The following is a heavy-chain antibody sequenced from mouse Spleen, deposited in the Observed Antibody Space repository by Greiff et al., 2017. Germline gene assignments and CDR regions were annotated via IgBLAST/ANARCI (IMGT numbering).Heavy chain of an antibody. J-gene: IGHJ1*03. CDR1: GYTFTSYW. V-gene: IGHV1-69*01. D-gene: IGHD2-5*01. CDR2: IDPSDSYT. Sequence: QVQLQQPGAELVMPGASVKLSCKASGYTFTSYWMHWVKQRPGQGLEWIGEIDPSDSYTNYNQKFKGKATLTVDKSSSTAYMQLSSLTSEDSAVYYCATYSKDWYFDAWGTGTTVTVSS. CDR3: ATYSKDWYFDA.